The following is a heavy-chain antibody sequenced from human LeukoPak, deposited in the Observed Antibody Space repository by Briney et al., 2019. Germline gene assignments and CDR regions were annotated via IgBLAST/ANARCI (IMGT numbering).Heavy chain of an antibody. CDR3: AKDSREVVAVAGTD. V-gene: IGHV3-9*01. Sequence: SLRLSCAASGFTFDDYAMHWVRQAPGKGLEWVSGISWNSGSIGYADSVKGRFTISRDNAKNSLYLQMNSLRAEDTALYYCAKDSREVVAVAGTDWGQGTLVTVSS. CDR2: ISWNSGSI. J-gene: IGHJ4*02. D-gene: IGHD6-19*01. CDR1: GFTFDDYA.